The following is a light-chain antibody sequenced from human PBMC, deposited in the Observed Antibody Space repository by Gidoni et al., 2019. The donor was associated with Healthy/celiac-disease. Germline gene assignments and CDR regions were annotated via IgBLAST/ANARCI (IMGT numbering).Light chain of an antibody. CDR1: SGSIASNY. Sequence: FMLTQPHSVSESPGKTVTISCTGSSGSIASNYVQWYQQRPGSAPTTVIYEDNQRPSGVPDRFSGSIDSSSNSASLTISGLKTEDEADYYCQSYDSSNQRVFGGGTKLTV. CDR3: QSYDSSNQRV. J-gene: IGLJ3*02. CDR2: EDN. V-gene: IGLV6-57*02.